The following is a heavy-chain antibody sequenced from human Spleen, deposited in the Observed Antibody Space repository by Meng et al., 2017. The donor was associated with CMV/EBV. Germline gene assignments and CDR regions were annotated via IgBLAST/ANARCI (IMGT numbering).Heavy chain of an antibody. CDR1: GVSISTHY. CDR2: IHYSGSV. D-gene: IGHD3-10*01. V-gene: IGHV4-59*11. CDR3: TERGVAY. J-gene: IGHJ4*02. Sequence: QRQRQETGPGLVKPSMTLSLSCTVSGVSISTHYWGWIRQSPGKGLEWIGSIHYSGSVDYNPSLRNRLIMSVDTSNNQFSLKLNSVTTADTAVYYCTERGVAYWGQGILVTVSS.